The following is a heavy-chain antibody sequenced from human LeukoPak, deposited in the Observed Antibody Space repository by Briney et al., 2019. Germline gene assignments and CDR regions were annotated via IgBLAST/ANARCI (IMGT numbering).Heavy chain of an antibody. CDR3: ARGGSTSLNWFDP. CDR1: GGSFRGYY. J-gene: IGHJ5*02. V-gene: IGHV4-34*01. Sequence: SKTLSLTCAVYGGSFRGYYWSWIRQPPGKGLEWIGEINHSGSTNYNPSLKSRVTISVDTSKNQFSLKLSSVIAADTAVYYCARGGSTSLNWFDPWGQGTLVTVSS. D-gene: IGHD2-2*01. CDR2: INHSGST.